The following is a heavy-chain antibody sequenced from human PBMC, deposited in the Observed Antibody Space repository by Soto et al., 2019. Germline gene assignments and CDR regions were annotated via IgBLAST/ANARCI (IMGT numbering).Heavy chain of an antibody. CDR2: ISSRSSTI. J-gene: IGHJ4*02. CDR1: GFTFSDYY. V-gene: IGHV3-11*01. D-gene: IGHD2-8*01. Sequence: QVQLVESGGGLVKPGGSLRLSCAASGFTFSDYYMSCIRQSTGKGLEWVSYISSRSSTIFYADSVKGRFTISRDNVKNSLYLQMNSLRAEDTAVYYCARGTNGAFFVYWGQGILVTVSS. CDR3: ARGTNGAFFVY.